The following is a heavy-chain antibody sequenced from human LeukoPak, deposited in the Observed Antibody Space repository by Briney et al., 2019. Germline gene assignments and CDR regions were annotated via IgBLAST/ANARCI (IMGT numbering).Heavy chain of an antibody. D-gene: IGHD4-17*01. CDR3: ARLGTTVTTFYD. CDR1: GLLRGYW. V-gene: IGHV3-7*01. Sequence: GGSLRLSCAASGLLRGYWLGWVRQAPGKGLEGVANIKQDGSEKYYVDSVKGRFIISRDNTRNSLYLEVNGLRVEDTAVYYCARLGTTVTTFYDWGQGALVTVSS. J-gene: IGHJ4*02. CDR2: IKQDGSEK.